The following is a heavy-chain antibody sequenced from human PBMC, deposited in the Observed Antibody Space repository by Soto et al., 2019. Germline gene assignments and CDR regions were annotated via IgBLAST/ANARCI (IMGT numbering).Heavy chain of an antibody. J-gene: IGHJ6*02. V-gene: IGHV4-39*01. Sequence: QLQLQESGPGLVKPSETLSLTCTVSGGSISSSSYYWGWIRQPPGKGLEWIGSIYYSGSTYYNPSLKSPVTISVDTSKNQFSLKLSSVTAADTAVYYCARLGTVSSSGDYYYYGMDVWGQGTTVTVSS. D-gene: IGHD6-6*01. CDR3: ARLGTVSSSGDYYYYGMDV. CDR2: IYYSGST. CDR1: GGSISSSSYY.